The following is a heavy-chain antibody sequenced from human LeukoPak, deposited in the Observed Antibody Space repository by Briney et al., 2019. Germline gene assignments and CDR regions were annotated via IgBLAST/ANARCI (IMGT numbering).Heavy chain of an antibody. V-gene: IGHV4-34*01. J-gene: IGHJ5*02. CDR2: INHSGST. Sequence: SETLSLTCAVYGGSFSGYYWSWIRQPPGKGLEWIGEINHSGSTNYSPSLKSRVTISVDTSNNQFSLKLSSVTAADTAVYYCARRDYCTSTTCYESYNWFDPWGQGTLVTVSS. CDR3: ARRDYCTSTTCYESYNWFDP. D-gene: IGHD2-2*01. CDR1: GGSFSGYY.